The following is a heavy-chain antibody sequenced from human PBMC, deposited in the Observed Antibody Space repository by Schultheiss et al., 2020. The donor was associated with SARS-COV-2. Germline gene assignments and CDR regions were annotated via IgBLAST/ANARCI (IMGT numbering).Heavy chain of an antibody. Sequence: GESLKISCAASGFTFSNYWMSWVRQAPGKGLEWVAVISYDGSNKYYADSVKGRFTISRDNSKNTLYLQMNSLRAEDTAVYYCARHYWGVVVPAAIRVWGQGTLVTVSS. CDR2: ISYDGSNK. J-gene: IGHJ4*02. CDR3: ARHYWGVVVPAAIRV. D-gene: IGHD2-2*02. CDR1: GFTFSNYW. V-gene: IGHV3-30-3*01.